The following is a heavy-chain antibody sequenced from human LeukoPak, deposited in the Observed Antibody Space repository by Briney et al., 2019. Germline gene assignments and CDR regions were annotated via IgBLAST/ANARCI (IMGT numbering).Heavy chain of an antibody. D-gene: IGHD3-10*01. Sequence: ASVKVSCKASGYTFTSYGISWVRQAPGQGLEWMGGISAYNGNTNYAQKLQGRVTMTTDTSTSTAYMELRSLRSDDTAVYYCARGGSIGSGSYPYWLDPWGQGTLVTVSS. J-gene: IGHJ5*02. CDR3: ARGGSIGSGSYPYWLDP. CDR2: ISAYNGNT. V-gene: IGHV1-18*01. CDR1: GYTFTSYG.